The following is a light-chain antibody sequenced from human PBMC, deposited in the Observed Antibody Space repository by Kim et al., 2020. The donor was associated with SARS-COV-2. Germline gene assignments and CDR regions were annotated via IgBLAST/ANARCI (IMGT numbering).Light chain of an antibody. Sequence: SPGERATLSCRASQTVSSNLAWYQQKPGQAPRLLIYGASTRATGIPARFSGSGSGTEFTLTISSLQSEDFAVYYCQQYNNWPPWTFGQGTKVEIK. CDR3: QQYNNWPPWT. V-gene: IGKV3-15*01. CDR1: QTVSSN. J-gene: IGKJ1*01. CDR2: GAS.